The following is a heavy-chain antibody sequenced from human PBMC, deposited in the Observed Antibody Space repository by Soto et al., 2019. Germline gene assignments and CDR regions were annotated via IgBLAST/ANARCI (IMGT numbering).Heavy chain of an antibody. CDR3: AKPHSGYDAFDI. Sequence: GESLKISCAASGFTFSSYAMSWVRQAPGKGLEWVSAISGSGGSTYYADSVKGRFTISRDNSKNTLYLQMNSLRAEDTAVYYCAKPHSGYDAFDIWGQGTMVTVSS. J-gene: IGHJ3*02. CDR1: GFTFSSYA. D-gene: IGHD3-22*01. V-gene: IGHV3-23*01. CDR2: ISGSGGST.